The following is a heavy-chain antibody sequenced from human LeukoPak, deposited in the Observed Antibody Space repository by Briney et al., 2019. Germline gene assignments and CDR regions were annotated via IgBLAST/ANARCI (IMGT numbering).Heavy chain of an antibody. V-gene: IGHV4-39*01. J-gene: IGHJ4*02. CDR2: IYYSGST. Sequence: SETLSLTCTVSGGSISSSSYYWGWIRQPPGKGLEWIGSIYYSGSTYYNPSLKSRVTISVDTSKNQFSLKLSSVTAADTAVYYCARHAYYYDSSGYFDYWGQGTLVTASS. D-gene: IGHD3-22*01. CDR1: GGSISSSSYY. CDR3: ARHAYYYDSSGYFDY.